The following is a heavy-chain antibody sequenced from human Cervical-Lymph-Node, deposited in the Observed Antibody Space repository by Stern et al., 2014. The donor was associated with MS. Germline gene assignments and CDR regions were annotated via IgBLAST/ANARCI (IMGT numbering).Heavy chain of an antibody. CDR3: ARVRCPNGVCYPRLDY. J-gene: IGHJ4*02. CDR2: IVTIFGAT. V-gene: IGHV1-69*01. CDR1: GGPLNTSA. Sequence: VQLVESGPEVKNPGSSVRVSCKASGGPLNTSAINWVRQAPGQGLEWMGGIVTIFGATNYAKKFHGQLTLNADESTTTAYMELNSLMSEDTAMYYCARVRCPNGVCYPRLDYWGQGVLVTVSS. D-gene: IGHD2-8*01.